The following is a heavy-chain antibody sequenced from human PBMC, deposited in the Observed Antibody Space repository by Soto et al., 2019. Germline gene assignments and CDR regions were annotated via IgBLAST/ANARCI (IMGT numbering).Heavy chain of an antibody. CDR1: GFAFDDYA. V-gene: IGHV3-9*01. Sequence: EVQLVESGGGLVQPGRSLRLSCAAYGFAFDDYAMHWIRQPPGKGLEWVSGITWNSGDIRYTGSVKGRFSISRDNAENSLYLHMNSLRPEDTAFYYCARSKGLVSRPLDLWGQGTLVTVSS. CDR2: ITWNSGDI. J-gene: IGHJ5*02. D-gene: IGHD6-6*01. CDR3: ARSKGLVSRPLDL.